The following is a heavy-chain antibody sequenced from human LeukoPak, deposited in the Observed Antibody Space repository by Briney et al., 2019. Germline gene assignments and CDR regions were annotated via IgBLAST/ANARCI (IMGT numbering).Heavy chain of an antibody. CDR2: IYYTGNT. D-gene: IGHD3-10*01. V-gene: IGHV4-39*02. J-gene: IGHJ4*02. CDR1: GVSISSSNSY. CDR3: ARDPRRPLSGSYYNADH. Sequence: SETLSLTCTVSGVSISSSNSYWGWIRQPPGKGLEWIGSIYYTGNTYYNASLKSRVTISIDTSKNQISPRLTSVTATDTAMYYCARDPRRPLSGSYYNADHWGQGTLVTVSS.